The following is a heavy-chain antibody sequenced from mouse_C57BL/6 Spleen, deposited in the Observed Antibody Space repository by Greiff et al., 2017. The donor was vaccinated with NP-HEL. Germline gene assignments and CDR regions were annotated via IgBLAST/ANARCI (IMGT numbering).Heavy chain of an antibody. V-gene: IGHV1-72*01. CDR3: ARGIYYDYDGFAY. CDR1: GYTFTSYW. D-gene: IGHD2-4*01. J-gene: IGHJ3*01. CDR2: IDPNSGGT. Sequence: VKLQESGAELVKPGASVKLSCKASGYTFTSYWMHWVKQRPGRGLEWIGRIDPNSGGTKYNEKFKSKATLTVDKPSSTAYMQLSSLTSEDSAVYYCARGIYYDYDGFAYWGQGTLVTVSA.